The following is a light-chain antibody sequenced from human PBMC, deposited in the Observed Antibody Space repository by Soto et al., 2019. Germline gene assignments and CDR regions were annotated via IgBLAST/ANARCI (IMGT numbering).Light chain of an antibody. V-gene: IGKV3-15*01. Sequence: MSQSPATLSVSTGERATLSCRASHSVRSDLAWYQQKPGQSPRLLIFDASTRATGIPARFSGSGSGTEFTLTISNLQSEDFAVYYCHQYNKWPPITFGQGTRLAIK. J-gene: IGKJ5*01. CDR1: HSVRSD. CDR3: HQYNKWPPIT. CDR2: DAS.